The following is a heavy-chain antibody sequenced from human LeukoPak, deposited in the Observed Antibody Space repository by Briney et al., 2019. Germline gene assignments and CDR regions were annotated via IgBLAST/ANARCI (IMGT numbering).Heavy chain of an antibody. J-gene: IGHJ4*02. CDR1: GGTFSSYA. CDR2: IIPIFGTA. D-gene: IGHD5-12*01. CDR3: ARALVDIVATTYFDY. V-gene: IGHV1-69*06. Sequence: SVKLSCKASGGTFSSYAISWVRQAPGQGLEWMGGIIPIFGTANYAQKFQGRVTITADKSTSTAYMELSSLRSEDTAVYYCARALVDIVATTYFDYWGQGTLVTVSS.